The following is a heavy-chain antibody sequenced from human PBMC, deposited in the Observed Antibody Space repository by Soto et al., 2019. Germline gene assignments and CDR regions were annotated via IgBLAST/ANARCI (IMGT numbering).Heavy chain of an antibody. Sequence: PGGSLRLSCAASGFTFSSYSMNWVRQAPGKGLERVSSISSSSSYIYYADSVKGRFTISRDNAKNSLYLQMNSLRAEDTAVYYCARPSGVQKYYYYGMDVWGQGTTVTVSS. D-gene: IGHD6-19*01. V-gene: IGHV3-21*01. CDR1: GFTFSSYS. J-gene: IGHJ6*02. CDR3: ARPSGVQKYYYYGMDV. CDR2: ISSSSSYI.